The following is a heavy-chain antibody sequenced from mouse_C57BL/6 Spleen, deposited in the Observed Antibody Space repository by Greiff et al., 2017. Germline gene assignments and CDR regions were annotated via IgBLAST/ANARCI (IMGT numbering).Heavy chain of an antibody. CDR1: GYAFTKYL. J-gene: IGHJ2*01. CDR3: ARVQIPLYWDY. Sequence: QVQLQQSGAELVRPGTSVKVSCKASGYAFTKYLIEWVKQRPGQGLEWIGVINPGSGGTNYNEKFKGKATLTEDKSSSNAYLQLSSLTSEDSAVYFCARVQIPLYWDYWGQGTTLTVSS. V-gene: IGHV1-54*01. D-gene: IGHD1-1*01. CDR2: INPGSGGT.